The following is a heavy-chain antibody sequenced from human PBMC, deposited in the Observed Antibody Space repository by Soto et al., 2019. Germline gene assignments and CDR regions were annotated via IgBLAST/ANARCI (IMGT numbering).Heavy chain of an antibody. CDR3: GKGGGGDHGY. V-gene: IGHV3-23*04. D-gene: IGHD2-21*02. CDR1: GFIFTTSD. Sequence: EVQLVESEGGLVQPGGSLRLSCEASGFIFTTSDMSWVRQAPGKGLEWISSITITGDTTHYADSVKGRFTISRDNSRNTVYLQMNVLRVGDTAVYYCGKGGGGDHGYWGQGTLVAVSS. CDR2: ITITGDTT. J-gene: IGHJ4*02.